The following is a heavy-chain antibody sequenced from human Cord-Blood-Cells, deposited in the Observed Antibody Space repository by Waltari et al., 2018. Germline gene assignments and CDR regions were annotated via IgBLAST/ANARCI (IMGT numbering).Heavy chain of an antibody. J-gene: IGHJ6*02. CDR1: AGPCSGSY. CDR2: INHSGST. CDR3: ARVAGSYGFYYYYGMDV. D-gene: IGHD5-18*01. V-gene: IGHV4-34*01. Sequence: QVQLQQWGAGLLKPSETLSLTCAVYAGPCSGSYWSWIRQPAGKGLEWIGEINHSGSTNYNPSLKSRVTISVDTSKNQFSLKLSSVTAADTAVYYCARVAGSYGFYYYYGMDVWGQGTTVTVSS.